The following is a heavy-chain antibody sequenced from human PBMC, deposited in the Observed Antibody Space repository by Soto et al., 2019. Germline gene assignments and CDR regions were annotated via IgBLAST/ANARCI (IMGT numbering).Heavy chain of an antibody. V-gene: IGHV3-7*01. Sequence: GGSLRLSCAASGFTFSSYWMSWVRQAPGKGLEWVANIKQDGSEKYYVDSVKGRFTISRDNAKNSLYLQMNSLRAEDTAVYYCARVWVELLSWYLDYWGQGTLVTVSS. CDR1: GFTFSSYW. J-gene: IGHJ4*02. D-gene: IGHD2-21*02. CDR3: ARVWVELLSWYLDY. CDR2: IKQDGSEK.